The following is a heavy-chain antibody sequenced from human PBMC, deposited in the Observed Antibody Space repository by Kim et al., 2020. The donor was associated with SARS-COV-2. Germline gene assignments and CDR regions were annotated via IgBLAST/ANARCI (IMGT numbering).Heavy chain of an antibody. J-gene: IGHJ6*02. CDR2: ISYDGSNK. CDR1: GFTFSSYA. CDR3: ARVGRGSGSYYYGMDV. D-gene: IGHD3-10*01. V-gene: IGHV3-30*04. Sequence: GGSLRLSCAASGFTFSSYAMHWVRQAPGKGLEWVAVISYDGSNKYYADSVKGRFTISRDNSKNTLYLQMNSLRAEDTAVYYCARVGRGSGSYYYGMDVWGQGTTVTVSS.